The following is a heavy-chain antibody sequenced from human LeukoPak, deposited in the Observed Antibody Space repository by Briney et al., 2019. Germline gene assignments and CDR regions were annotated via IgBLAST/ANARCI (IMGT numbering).Heavy chain of an antibody. D-gene: IGHD1-1*01. CDR2: VYGSGYT. CDR3: ARETSLAGFAGGLGFNY. J-gene: IGHJ4*02. Sequence: PSETLSLTCTVSGASISGWYWSWIRQPPGKGLERIGYVYGSGYTNYNPSLKSRVTMSIYTSTNQFSLKLTSVTAADTATYYCARETSLAGFAGGLGFNYWGQGILVTVSS. CDR1: GASISGWY. V-gene: IGHV4-59*01.